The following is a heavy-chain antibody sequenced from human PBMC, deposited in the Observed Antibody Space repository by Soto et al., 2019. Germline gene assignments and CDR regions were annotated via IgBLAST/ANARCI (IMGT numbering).Heavy chain of an antibody. V-gene: IGHV2-5*02. Sequence: QITLKESGPPLVKPTQTLTLTCTFSGFSLTTRGVGVGWIRQPPGKALECLALIYWDDDKRYSPSLQSRLSITKDTSKIQVVLTMTNVDPVDRATYYCAHIPNYYQYDWFDPWGQGTLVSVSS. D-gene: IGHD3-16*01. CDR1: GFSLTTRGVG. J-gene: IGHJ5*02. CDR2: IYWDDDK. CDR3: AHIPNYYQYDWFDP.